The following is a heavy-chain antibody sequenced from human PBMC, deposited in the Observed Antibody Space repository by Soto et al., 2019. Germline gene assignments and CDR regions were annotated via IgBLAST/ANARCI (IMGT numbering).Heavy chain of an antibody. Sequence: PSETLSLTCTVSGGSISSYYWSWIRQPPGKGLEWIGYIYYSGSTNYNPSLKSRVTISVDTSKNQFSLKLSSVTAADTAVYYCARGTTHYYDSSGYFLFDYWGQGTLVTVSS. D-gene: IGHD3-22*01. CDR1: GGSISSYY. CDR2: IYYSGST. J-gene: IGHJ4*02. V-gene: IGHV4-59*01. CDR3: ARGTTHYYDSSGYFLFDY.